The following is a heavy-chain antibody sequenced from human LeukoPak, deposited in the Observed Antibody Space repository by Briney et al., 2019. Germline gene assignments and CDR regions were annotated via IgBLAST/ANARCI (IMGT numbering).Heavy chain of an antibody. CDR3: ARVTSFDAFDI. V-gene: IGHV1-2*06. Sequence: ASVKVSCKASGYTFTCYYMHWVRQAPGQGREWMGRINPNSGGTNYAQKFQGRVTMTRDTSISTAYMELSRLRSDDTAVYYCARVTSFDAFDIWGQRTMVTVSS. J-gene: IGHJ3*02. CDR1: GYTFTCYY. CDR2: INPNSGGT. D-gene: IGHD2-2*01.